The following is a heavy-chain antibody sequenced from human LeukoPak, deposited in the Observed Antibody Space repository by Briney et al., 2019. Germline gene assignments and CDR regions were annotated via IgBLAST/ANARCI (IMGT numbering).Heavy chain of an antibody. CDR2: ISWNSGSI. CDR3: AKALSSSWFQYYFDY. J-gene: IGHJ4*02. V-gene: IGHV3-9*01. D-gene: IGHD6-13*01. Sequence: PGRSLRLSCAASGFTFDDYAMHWVRQAPGKGLEWVSGISWNSGSIGYADSVKGRFTISRDNAKNSLYLQMNSLRAEDTALYYCAKALSSSWFQYYFDYWGQGTLVTVSS. CDR1: GFTFDDYA.